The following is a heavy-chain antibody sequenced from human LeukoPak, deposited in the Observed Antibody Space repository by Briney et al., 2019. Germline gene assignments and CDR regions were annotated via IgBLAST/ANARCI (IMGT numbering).Heavy chain of an antibody. CDR1: GFTVSSNY. CDR2: TYSGGST. Sequence: PGGSLRLSCAASGFTVSSNYMSWVCQAPGKGLEWVSVTYSGGSTYYADSVKGRFTISRDNSKNTVYLQMNNLRAEDTAVYYCARDSGWNYVDLEYWGQGTLVTVSS. CDR3: ARDSGWNYVDLEY. J-gene: IGHJ4*02. V-gene: IGHV3-66*01. D-gene: IGHD1-7*01.